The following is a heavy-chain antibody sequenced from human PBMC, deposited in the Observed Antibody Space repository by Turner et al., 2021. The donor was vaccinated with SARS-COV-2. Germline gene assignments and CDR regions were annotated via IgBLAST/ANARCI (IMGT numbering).Heavy chain of an antibody. V-gene: IGHV4-59*01. CDR2: SNYSGTA. Sequence: QVQLQESGPGLVKPSETLSLTCSVSGGSISSYYWGWIRQSPGKGREWIGYSNYSGTANYSPSLRSRGSITVDTSKNQVSLRMTSVTAADTAVYYCARALSERLYSYDSNYYLRNRFDPWGQGTLVTVS. J-gene: IGHJ5*02. D-gene: IGHD3-22*01. CDR3: ARALSERLYSYDSNYYLRNRFDP. CDR1: GGSISSYY.